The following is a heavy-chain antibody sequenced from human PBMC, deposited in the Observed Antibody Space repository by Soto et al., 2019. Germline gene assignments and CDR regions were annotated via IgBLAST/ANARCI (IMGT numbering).Heavy chain of an antibody. Sequence: QVQLMQSGAEVKKPGASVKVSCKASGDTFTDYYIHWVLQAPGQGLEWMGTVNPSGGHTTYAQHFLGRVTMTRDTSTSTLYMELTSLTSDDTAIYYCARGAHVVVVTAALDYWGQVTLVTVSS. V-gene: IGHV1-46*01. CDR1: GDTFTDYY. J-gene: IGHJ4*02. CDR2: VNPSGGHT. D-gene: IGHD2-21*02. CDR3: ARGAHVVVVTAALDY.